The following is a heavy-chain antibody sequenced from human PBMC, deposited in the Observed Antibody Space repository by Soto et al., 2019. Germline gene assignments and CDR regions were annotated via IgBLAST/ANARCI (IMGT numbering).Heavy chain of an antibody. Sequence: EVQLLESGGGLVQPGGSLRLSCAASGFTFSSYAMSWVRQAPGKGLEWVSAISGSGGSTYYADSVKGRFTISRDNSKNTLYLQMNSRRGEDTAVYYCAKSGEVGGTTLKYYYGSGDRTNSPYYYYYMDVWGKGTTVTVSS. CDR3: AKSGEVGGTTLKYYYGSGDRTNSPYYYYYMDV. V-gene: IGHV3-23*01. CDR2: ISGSGGST. CDR1: GFTFSSYA. D-gene: IGHD3-10*01. J-gene: IGHJ6*03.